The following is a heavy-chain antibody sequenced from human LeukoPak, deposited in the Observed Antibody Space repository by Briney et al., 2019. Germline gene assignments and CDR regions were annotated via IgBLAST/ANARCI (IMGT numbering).Heavy chain of an antibody. J-gene: IGHJ4*02. CDR3: ARATNRFDCSGGSCYSSTTIGY. CDR1: GYSITSGYY. CDR2: ICFSGST. V-gene: IGHV4-38-2*02. Sequence: NPSETLSLTCTVSGYSITSGYYWGWIRQPPGKGLEWIGNICFSGSTYSNPSLKSRVTISVDTSKNQFSLKLSSVTAADTAVYYCARATNRFDCSGGSCYSSTTIGYWGQGTLVTVSS. D-gene: IGHD2-15*01.